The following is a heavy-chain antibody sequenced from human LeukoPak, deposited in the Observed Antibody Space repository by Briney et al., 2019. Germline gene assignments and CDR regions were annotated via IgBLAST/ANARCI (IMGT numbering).Heavy chain of an antibody. D-gene: IGHD1-1*01. CDR2: ISWDGDTT. CDR1: GITFEDYN. V-gene: IGHV3-43*01. Sequence: GGSLGLSCAASGITFEDYNMHWIRQAPGKGLEWVSLISWDGDTTYDADPVKGRFTISRDNSANSLYLQMSSLRSEDTAVYYCATGLTSTRFDFWGQGTLVTASS. J-gene: IGHJ4*02. CDR3: ATGLTSTRFDF.